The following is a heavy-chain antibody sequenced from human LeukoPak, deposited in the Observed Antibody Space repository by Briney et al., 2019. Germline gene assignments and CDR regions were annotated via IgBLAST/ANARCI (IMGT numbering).Heavy chain of an antibody. Sequence: PGGSLRLSCEASGFTFKNYAMAWVRQAPGKGLEWVSGLSGSGAATFYADSVKGRFTISRDNSNNTLYLRLSSLRAEDTAIYFCAKDRWYDGESGYFDHWGRGTLVTASS. CDR3: AKDRWYDGESGYFDH. V-gene: IGHV3-23*01. D-gene: IGHD3-10*01. CDR1: GFTFKNYA. J-gene: IGHJ4*02. CDR2: LSGSGAAT.